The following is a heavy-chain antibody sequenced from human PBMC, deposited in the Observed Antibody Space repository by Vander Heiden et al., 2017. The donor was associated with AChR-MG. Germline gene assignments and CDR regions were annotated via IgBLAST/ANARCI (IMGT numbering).Heavy chain of an antibody. J-gene: IGHJ4*02. V-gene: IGHV3-30*03. CDR2: ISYDENDK. D-gene: IGHD2-21*01. CDR1: GFTFTRNG. CDR3: ARDFGNFIYYIDY. Sequence: QVQLVESGGGVVQPGGSLRLSCAASGFTFTRNGMHWVRQAPGKGLEWVAVISYDENDKYYADSVKGRFTISRDNPKNTLYLQMNSLTTDDTAVYYCARDFGNFIYYIDYCGQGTLVTVSS.